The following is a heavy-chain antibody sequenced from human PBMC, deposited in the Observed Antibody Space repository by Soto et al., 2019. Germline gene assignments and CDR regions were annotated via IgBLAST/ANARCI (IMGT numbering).Heavy chain of an antibody. CDR1: GFTFSSYG. CDR3: ARGRIAVAGWDSYFDY. J-gene: IGHJ4*02. Sequence: QVQLVESGGGVVQPGRSLRLSCAASGFTFSSYGMHWVRQAPGKGLEWVAVIWYDGSNKYYADSVKGRFTISRDNSKNTLYLQMNSLRAEDTAVYYCARGRIAVAGWDSYFDYWGQGTLVTVSS. D-gene: IGHD6-19*01. CDR2: IWYDGSNK. V-gene: IGHV3-33*01.